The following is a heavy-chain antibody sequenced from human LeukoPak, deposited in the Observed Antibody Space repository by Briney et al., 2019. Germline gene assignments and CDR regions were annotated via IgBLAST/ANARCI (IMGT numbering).Heavy chain of an antibody. V-gene: IGHV3-21*01. CDR2: ISSSSSYI. Sequence: GGSLRLSCAASGFTFSSYSMNWVRQAPGKGLEWVSSISSSSSYIYYADSVKGRFTISRDNAKNSLYLQMNSLRAEDTAVYYCARAAGVGSGSYNPDYWGQGTLVTVSS. CDR3: ARAAGVGSGSYNPDY. CDR1: GFTFSSYS. J-gene: IGHJ4*02. D-gene: IGHD3-10*01.